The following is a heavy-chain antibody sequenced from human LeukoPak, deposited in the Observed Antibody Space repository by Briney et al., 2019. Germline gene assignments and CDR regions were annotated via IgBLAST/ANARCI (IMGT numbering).Heavy chain of an antibody. CDR1: GFTFSSYA. J-gene: IGHJ4*02. D-gene: IGHD3-10*01. CDR3: AKWREGTMVYFDY. CDR2: ISGSGHNA. V-gene: IGHV3-23*01. Sequence: GESLRLSCAASGFTFSSYAMTWVRQAPGKGLEWVSAISGSGHNAYYADSVKGRFTISRDNSKNTVYLQMKSLRAEDTALYYCAKWREGTMVYFDYWGQGTLVTVSS.